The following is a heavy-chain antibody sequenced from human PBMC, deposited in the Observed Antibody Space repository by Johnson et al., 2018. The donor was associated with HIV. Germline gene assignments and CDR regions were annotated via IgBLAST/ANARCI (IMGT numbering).Heavy chain of an antibody. V-gene: IGHV3-30*02. CDR2: IHYDGSNK. Sequence: QVQLVESGGGLVQPGGSLRLSCAAPGLTFSSYGMHWVRQAPGKGLEWVAFIHYDGSNKYYADSVKGRFTISRDNSKNTLYLQMNSLRAEDTAVYYCARLCSGCTDAFDMWGQGTMVTVS. CDR1: GLTFSSYG. J-gene: IGHJ3*02. CDR3: ARLCSGCTDAFDM. D-gene: IGHD3-10*02.